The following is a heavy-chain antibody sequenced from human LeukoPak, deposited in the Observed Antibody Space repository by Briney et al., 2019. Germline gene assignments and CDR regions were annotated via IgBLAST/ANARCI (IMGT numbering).Heavy chain of an antibody. D-gene: IGHD6-13*01. J-gene: IGHJ6*03. CDR1: GGSISSYY. CDR3: ARDAAVGTVGYYYYYMDV. CDR2: IYYSGST. Sequence: SETLSLTCTVSGGSISSYYWSWIRQPPGKGLEWIGYIYYSGSTNYNPSLKSRVTISVDTSKNQFSLKLSSVTAADTAVYYCARDAAVGTVGYYYYYMDVWGKGTTVTVSS. V-gene: IGHV4-59*01.